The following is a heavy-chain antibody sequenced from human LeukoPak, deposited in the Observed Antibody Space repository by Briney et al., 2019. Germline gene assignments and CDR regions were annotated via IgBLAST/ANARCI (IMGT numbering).Heavy chain of an antibody. J-gene: IGHJ6*03. D-gene: IGHD4-17*01. CDR3: TTVTTPPYYYYYYMDV. Sequence: GGSLRLSCAASGFTFSSYAMSWVRQAPGKGLEWVSAISGSGGSTYYADSVKGRFTISRDNSKNTLYLQMNSLRAEDTAVYYCTTVTTPPYYYYYYMDVWGKGTTVTISS. CDR2: ISGSGGST. CDR1: GFTFSSYA. V-gene: IGHV3-23*01.